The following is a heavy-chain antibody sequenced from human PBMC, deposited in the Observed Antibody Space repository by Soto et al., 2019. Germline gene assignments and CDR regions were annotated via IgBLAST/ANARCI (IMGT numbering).Heavy chain of an antibody. Sequence: PGGSLRLSCAASGFTFDDYAMHWVRQAPGKGLEWVSGISWNSGSIGYADSVKGRFTISRDNAKNSLYLQMNSLRAEDTALYYCAKIRSKAPYDSSEYFDYWGQGTLVTVSS. J-gene: IGHJ4*02. V-gene: IGHV3-9*01. CDR2: ISWNSGSI. CDR3: AKIRSKAPYDSSEYFDY. CDR1: GFTFDDYA. D-gene: IGHD3-22*01.